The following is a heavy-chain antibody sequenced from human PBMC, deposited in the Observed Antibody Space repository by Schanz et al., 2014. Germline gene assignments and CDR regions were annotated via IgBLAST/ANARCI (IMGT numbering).Heavy chain of an antibody. CDR3: ARDLTVDTGDVVHYYYYGMDV. CDR1: GGTFSSFG. J-gene: IGHJ6*02. V-gene: IGHV1-69*04. Sequence: VQLEQSGAEVKKPGSSVKVSCKASGGTFSSFGINWVRQAPGQGLEWMGRIIPILGIANYAQKFQGRVTMTRDTSTSTVYMELRSLRSDDTAVYYCARDLTVDTGDVVHYYYYGMDVWGQGTTVTVSS. CDR2: IIPILGIA. D-gene: IGHD2-8*02.